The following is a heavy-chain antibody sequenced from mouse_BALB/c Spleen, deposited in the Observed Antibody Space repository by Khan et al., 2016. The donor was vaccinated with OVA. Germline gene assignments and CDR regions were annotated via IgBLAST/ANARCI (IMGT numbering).Heavy chain of an antibody. Sequence: QVQLQQSGAELARPGASVKMSCKASGYTFTSYTIHWIKLRPGQGLEWIGFINPSNGYTNYNQKFKDKATLTAEKSSTTVYMQLRSLTSDDSAVYNCVRDGAYHRNDGWFAYWGQGTLVTVSA. V-gene: IGHV1-4*01. D-gene: IGHD2-14*01. CDR3: VRDGAYHRNDGWFAY. J-gene: IGHJ3*01. CDR1: GYTFTSYT. CDR2: INPSNGYT.